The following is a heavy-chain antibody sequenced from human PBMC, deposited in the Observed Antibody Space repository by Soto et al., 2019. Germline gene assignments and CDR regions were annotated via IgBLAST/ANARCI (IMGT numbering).Heavy chain of an antibody. CDR3: ARGAYYDR. CDR1: GGSISSYY. V-gene: IGHV4-59*01. J-gene: IGHJ4*02. CDR2: IYYSGST. D-gene: IGHD3-22*01. Sequence: QVRLQESGPGLVKPSETLSLTCTVSGGSISSYYWSWIRQPPGKGLEWIGYIYYSGSTNCNPSLKSRVTISVDTSKNQFSLKLSSVTAADTAVYYCARGAYYDRWGQGTLVTVSS.